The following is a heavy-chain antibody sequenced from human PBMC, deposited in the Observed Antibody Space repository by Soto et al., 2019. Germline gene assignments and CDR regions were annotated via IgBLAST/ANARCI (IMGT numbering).Heavy chain of an antibody. CDR3: AADHRGGGYYGDYYYYGMDV. J-gene: IGHJ6*02. Sequence: ASVKVSCKASGFTFTSSAVQWVRQARGQRLEWIGWIVVGSGNTNYAQKFQERVTITRDMSTSTAYMELSSLRSEDTAVYYCAADHRGGGYYGDYYYYGMDVWGQGTTVTVSS. D-gene: IGHD1-26*01. V-gene: IGHV1-58*01. CDR2: IVVGSGNT. CDR1: GFTFTSSA.